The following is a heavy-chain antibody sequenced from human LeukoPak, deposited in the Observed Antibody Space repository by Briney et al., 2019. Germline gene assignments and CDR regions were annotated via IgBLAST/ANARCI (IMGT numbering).Heavy chain of an antibody. CDR2: ISGSGGTT. CDR3: AKNQGIQLWLKYFQH. D-gene: IGHD5-18*01. V-gene: IGHV3-23*01. CDR1: RFTVSSNY. J-gene: IGHJ1*01. Sequence: PGGSLRLSCAASRFTVSSNYMSWVRQAPGKGLEWVSAISGSGGTTLYADSVKGRFTISRDNSKGTLYLQMNSLRAEDTAVYYSAKNQGIQLWLKYFQHWGQGTLVTVSS.